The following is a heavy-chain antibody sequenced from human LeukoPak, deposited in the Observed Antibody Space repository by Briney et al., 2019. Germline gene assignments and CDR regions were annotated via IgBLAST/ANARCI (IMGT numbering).Heavy chain of an antibody. CDR2: LYHSGTI. CDR1: GDSLRTTTYY. J-gene: IGHJ4*02. V-gene: IGHV4-30-4*01. Sequence: PSETLSLTCTVSGDSLRTTTYYWNWIRQPPGKGLEWIGGLYHSGTIYYNPSLKSRVTISADKSKNHFSLKLTSVTAADTAVYYCARDYSNYAGIDYWGQGTLVTVSS. D-gene: IGHD4-11*01. CDR3: ARDYSNYAGIDY.